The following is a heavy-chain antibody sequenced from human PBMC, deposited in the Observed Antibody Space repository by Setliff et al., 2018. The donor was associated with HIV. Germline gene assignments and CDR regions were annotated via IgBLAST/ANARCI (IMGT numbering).Heavy chain of an antibody. CDR3: ARASSDIPGVDSNYFDD. D-gene: IGHD2-2*01. Sequence: SETLSLTCTVSGDSISSGSNYWSWIRQPAGKGLEWIGRIYTSGPRYNPSLENRVTISGDTSKSQFFLMLSSVTAADTAVYYCARASSDIPGVDSNYFDDWGQGTLVTVSS. CDR2: IYTSGP. J-gene: IGHJ4*02. V-gene: IGHV4-61*02. CDR1: GDSISSGSNY.